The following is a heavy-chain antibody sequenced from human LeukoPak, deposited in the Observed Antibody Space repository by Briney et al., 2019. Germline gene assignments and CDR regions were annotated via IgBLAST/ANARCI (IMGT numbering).Heavy chain of an antibody. Sequence: GGSLRLSCAASGFTFSSYWMSWVRQAPGKGLEWVANIKQDGSEKYYVDSVKGRFTISRDNAKNSLYLQMNSLRAEDTAVYYCARDGWSGYYSSLDYWGQGTLVTVSS. CDR3: ARDGWSGYYSSLDY. V-gene: IGHV3-7*01. CDR1: GFTFSSYW. J-gene: IGHJ4*02. CDR2: IKQDGSEK. D-gene: IGHD3-3*01.